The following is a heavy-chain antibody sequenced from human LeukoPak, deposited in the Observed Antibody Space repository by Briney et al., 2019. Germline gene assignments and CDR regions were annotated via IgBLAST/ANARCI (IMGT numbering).Heavy chain of an antibody. Sequence: ASVKVSCKASGYTFTSYYMHWVRQAPGQGLEWMGIINPSGGSTSYAQKFQGRVTMTRDMSTSTVYMELSSLRSEDTAVYHCARDQGSGWQRAAFDIWGQGTMVTVSS. CDR1: GYTFTSYY. D-gene: IGHD6-19*01. CDR2: INPSGGST. V-gene: IGHV1-46*01. J-gene: IGHJ3*02. CDR3: ARDQGSGWQRAAFDI.